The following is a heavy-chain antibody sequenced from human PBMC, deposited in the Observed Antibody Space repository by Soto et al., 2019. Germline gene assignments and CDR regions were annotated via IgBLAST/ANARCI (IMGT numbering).Heavy chain of an antibody. Sequence: PGGSLRLCCAASGFTFSSYSMNWVRQAPGKGLEWVSYISSSSSTIYYADSVKGRFTISRDNAKNSLYLQMNSLRDEDTAVYYFAREGYSSGWFFDYWGQRTLVTVSS. CDR3: AREGYSSGWFFDY. CDR2: ISSSSSTI. V-gene: IGHV3-48*02. D-gene: IGHD6-19*01. J-gene: IGHJ4*02. CDR1: GFTFSSYS.